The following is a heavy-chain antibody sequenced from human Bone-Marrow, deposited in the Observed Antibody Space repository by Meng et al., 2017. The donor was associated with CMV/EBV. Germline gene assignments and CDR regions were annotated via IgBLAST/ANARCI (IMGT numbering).Heavy chain of an antibody. D-gene: IGHD6-13*01. J-gene: IGHJ5*02. V-gene: IGHV1-2*02. CDR2: INPNSGGT. Sequence: ASVKVSCKSSEYTLTDYYVHWVRQAPGQGLEWVGWINPNSGGTNYAQKFQGRVTVTRDTSIRTVYMELSSLRSDDTAVYYCARDLGQQLVQGLLNWFDPWGQGTLVTVSS. CDR1: EYTLTDYY. CDR3: ARDLGQQLVQGLLNWFDP.